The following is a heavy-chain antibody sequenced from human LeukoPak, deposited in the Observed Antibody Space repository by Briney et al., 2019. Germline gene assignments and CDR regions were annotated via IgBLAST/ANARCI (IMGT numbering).Heavy chain of an antibody. V-gene: IGHV3-21*01. CDR3: ARDGITMIVVAGGFFDY. Sequence: GGSLRLSCAASGFTFSSYSMNWVRQAPGKGLEWVSSISSSSSYIYYADSVKGRFTISRDNAKNSLYLQMNSLRAEDTAVYYCARDGITMIVVAGGFFDYWGQGTLVTVSS. CDR1: GFTFSSYS. J-gene: IGHJ4*02. D-gene: IGHD3-22*01. CDR2: ISSSSSYI.